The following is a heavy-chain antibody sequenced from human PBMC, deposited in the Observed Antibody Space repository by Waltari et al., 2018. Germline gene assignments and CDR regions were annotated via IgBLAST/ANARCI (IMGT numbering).Heavy chain of an antibody. CDR3: AKDHVVVVPGGMTKVFDY. V-gene: IGHV3-30*02. CDR2: ITYDGSNK. Sequence: QVHLVESGGGVVQPGGSLRLSCAASGFIFRSYGMHWAGQAPGKGLEWVAFITYDGSNKYYADSMKGRFTVSRDNSKNTLFLQMNTLRAEDTAVYYCAKDHVVVVPGGMTKVFDYWGQGTLVAVSS. CDR1: GFIFRSYG. D-gene: IGHD2-2*01. J-gene: IGHJ4*02.